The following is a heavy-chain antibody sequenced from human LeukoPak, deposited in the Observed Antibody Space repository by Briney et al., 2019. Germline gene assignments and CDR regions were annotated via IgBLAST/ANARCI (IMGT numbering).Heavy chain of an antibody. CDR3: ARVTSSGWYTLDY. CDR1: GFTISYNY. V-gene: IGHV3-53*01. D-gene: IGHD6-19*01. CDR2: IYSNTSA. Sequence: GGSLRLSSAASGFTISYNYMSWVRQAPGKGLQWVSVIYSNTSAYYADSVKGRFTISRHNSKNTLYLQMNSLRADDTAVYYCARVTSSGWYTLDYWGQGTLVTVSS. J-gene: IGHJ4*02.